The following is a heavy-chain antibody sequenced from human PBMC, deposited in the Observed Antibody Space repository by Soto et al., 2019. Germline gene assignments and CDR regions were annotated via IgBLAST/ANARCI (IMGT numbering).Heavy chain of an antibody. CDR1: GGSISSYY. J-gene: IGHJ5*02. D-gene: IGHD3-3*01. CDR3: ARTSLTYYVFWSGYFPAP. CDR2: IYYSGST. Sequence: TSETLSLTCTVSGGSISSYYWSWIRQPPGKGLEWIGYIYYSGSTNYNPSLKSRVTISVDTSKNQFSLKLSSVTAADTAVYYCARTSLTYYVFWSGYFPAPWGQGTLVTVSS. V-gene: IGHV4-59*08.